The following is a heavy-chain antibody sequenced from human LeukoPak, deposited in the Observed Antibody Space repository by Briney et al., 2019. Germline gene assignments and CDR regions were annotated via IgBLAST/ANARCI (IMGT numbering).Heavy chain of an antibody. V-gene: IGHV3-15*01. J-gene: IGHJ4*02. Sequence: GGSLRLSCAASGFTFSNAWMSWVRQAPGKGLEWVGRIKSKTDGGTTDYAAPVKGRFTISRDDSKNTLYLQMNSLKTEDTAVYYCTTDHLTCGSLWCQGTTRFDYWGQGTLVTVSS. D-gene: IGHD2-21*01. CDR1: GFTFSNAW. CDR2: IKSKTDGGTT. CDR3: TTDHLTCGSLWCQGTTRFDY.